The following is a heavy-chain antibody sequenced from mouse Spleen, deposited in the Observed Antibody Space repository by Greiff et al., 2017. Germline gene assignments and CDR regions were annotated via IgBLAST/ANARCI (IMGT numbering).Heavy chain of an antibody. CDR1: GYTFTSYW. V-gene: IGHV1-59*01. CDR2: IDPSDSYT. D-gene: IGHD2-5*01. Sequence: QVQLQQSGAELVRPGTSVKLSCKASGYTFTSYWMHWVKQRPGQGLEWIGVIDPSDSYTNYNQKFKGKATLTVDTSSSTAYMQLSSLTSEDSAVYYCARENSKRYFDYWGQGTTLTVSS. J-gene: IGHJ2*01. CDR3: ARENSKRYFDY.